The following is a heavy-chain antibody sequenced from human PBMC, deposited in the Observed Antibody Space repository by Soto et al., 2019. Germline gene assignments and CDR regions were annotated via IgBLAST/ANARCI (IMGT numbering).Heavy chain of an antibody. J-gene: IGHJ5*02. CDR2: INAGNGNI. V-gene: IGHV1-3*05. CDR1: GYTFTSYA. CDR3: AKGFPLWFDP. D-gene: IGHD2-21*01. Sequence: QVQLVQSGAADKKPGDSVQVSCKASGYTFTSYAMHWVRQAPGKRLEWMEWINAGNGNIKYSQKFQGRVTITRNTSAITAYMELSSLRSKDNAEYYFAKGFPLWFDPWGQRTRVNVAS.